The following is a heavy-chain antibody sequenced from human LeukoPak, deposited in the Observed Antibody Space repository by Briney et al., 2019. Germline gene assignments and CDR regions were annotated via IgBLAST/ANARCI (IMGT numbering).Heavy chain of an antibody. CDR2: ISWNSGNI. V-gene: IGHV3-9*01. J-gene: IGHJ4*02. D-gene: IGHD5-12*01. CDR1: GFTFDDYA. CDR3: AKVRDSGYDYFDY. Sequence: GGSLRLSCAASGFTFDDYAMHWVRQAPGKGLEWVSRISWNSGNIGYADSVKGRFTISRDNAKNSLYLQMNSLRAEDTALYYCAKVRDSGYDYFDYWGQGTLVTVSS.